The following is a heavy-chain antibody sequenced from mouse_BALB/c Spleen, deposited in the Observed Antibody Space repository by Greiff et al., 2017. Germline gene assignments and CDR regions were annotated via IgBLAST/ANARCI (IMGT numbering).Heavy chain of an antibody. J-gene: IGHJ3*01. CDR3: ARGDGGFAY. CDR2: ISYSGST. D-gene: IGHD3-3*01. CDR1: GYSITSDYA. V-gene: IGHV3-2*02. Sequence: VQLQQSGPGLVKPSQSLSLTCTVTGYSITSDYAWNWIRQFPGNKLEWMGYISYSGSTSYNPSLKSRISITRDTSKNQFFLQLNSVTTEDTATYYCARGDGGFAYWGQGTLVTVSA.